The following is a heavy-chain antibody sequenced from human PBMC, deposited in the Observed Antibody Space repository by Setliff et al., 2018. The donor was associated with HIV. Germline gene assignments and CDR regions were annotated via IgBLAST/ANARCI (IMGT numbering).Heavy chain of an antibody. J-gene: IGHJ4*02. V-gene: IGHV4-39*01. CDR3: ARHVIGVVMLYSWDAFDY. CDR1: GGSITNDNNY. D-gene: IGHD3-16*01. Sequence: SETLSLTCSVSGGSITNDNNYWGWIRQPPGKGLEWSGSIYFNGKTYNNPSLKSRVIMSVDRSRSQWSLKVNSVTAADTATYYCARHVIGVVMLYSWDAFDYWGRGTLVTVSS. CDR2: IYFNGKT.